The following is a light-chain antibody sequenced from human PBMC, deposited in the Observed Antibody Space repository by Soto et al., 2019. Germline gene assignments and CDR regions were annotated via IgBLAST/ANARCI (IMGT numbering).Light chain of an antibody. CDR1: SSNIGTNS. Sequence: QSVLTQPPSASGTPGQRVTISCSGSSSNIGTNSVYWYQQLPGTAPKLLIYRSNQRPSGVPDRFSGSKSGTAASLAISGLRSEDEAYYYCAAWDDSLSGFYVFGTGTKVT. V-gene: IGLV1-47*01. J-gene: IGLJ1*01. CDR3: AAWDDSLSGFYV. CDR2: RSN.